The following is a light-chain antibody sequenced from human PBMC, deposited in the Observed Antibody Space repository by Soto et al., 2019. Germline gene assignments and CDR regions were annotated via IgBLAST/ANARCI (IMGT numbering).Light chain of an antibody. CDR2: GAS. V-gene: IGKV3-20*01. CDR1: QSVSSSS. Sequence: EIVLTQSPGTLSLSPGERATLSCRASQSVSSSSLAWYQQNPGQAPRLLIYGASSRATGIPDRFSGSGSGTDFTLTISRLEPEDFALYYCQQYGSSPWTFGQGTKVEIK. CDR3: QQYGSSPWT. J-gene: IGKJ1*01.